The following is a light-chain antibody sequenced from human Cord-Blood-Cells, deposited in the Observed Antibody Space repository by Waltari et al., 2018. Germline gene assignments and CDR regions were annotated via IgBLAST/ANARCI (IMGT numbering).Light chain of an antibody. Sequence: IVMTQSPLSLPVTPGEPASISCRSSQSLLHSNGHKYLDWYLQKPGQSPQLLIYLGSNRASGVPDRFSGSGSGTDFTLKISRVEAEDVGVYYCMQALQTPYTFGQGTKLEIK. CDR2: LGS. J-gene: IGKJ2*01. CDR3: MQALQTPYT. CDR1: QSLLHSNGHKY. V-gene: IGKV2-28*01.